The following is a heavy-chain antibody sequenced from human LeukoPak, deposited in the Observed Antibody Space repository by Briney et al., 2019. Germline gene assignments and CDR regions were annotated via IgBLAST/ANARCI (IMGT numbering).Heavy chain of an antibody. CDR2: IHYTGST. D-gene: IGHD6-19*01. J-gene: IGHJ4*02. CDR1: GGSISSSTFF. CDR3: ARPGSSGWSY. Sequence: SETLSLTCTVSGGSISSSTFFWGWIRQPPGKGLEWIGSIHYTGSTYFNPSLKSRITISVDTSKSPFSLKLSSVTAADTAVYYCARPGSSGWSYWGQGTLVTVSS. V-gene: IGHV4-39*01.